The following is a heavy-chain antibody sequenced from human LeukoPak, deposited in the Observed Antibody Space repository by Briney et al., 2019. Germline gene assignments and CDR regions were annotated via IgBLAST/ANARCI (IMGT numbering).Heavy chain of an antibody. CDR2: ISRSGSTK. CDR1: GFTFSDYN. CDR3: ARGLAAAGTPY. J-gene: IGHJ4*02. Sequence: GGSLRLSCAASGFTFSDYNMRWIRQAPGKGLEWVSSISRSGSTKYYADSVKGRFTISRDNAKNSLFLQMNSLRVEDTALYYCARGLAAAGTPYWGQGTLVTASS. V-gene: IGHV3-11*01. D-gene: IGHD6-13*01.